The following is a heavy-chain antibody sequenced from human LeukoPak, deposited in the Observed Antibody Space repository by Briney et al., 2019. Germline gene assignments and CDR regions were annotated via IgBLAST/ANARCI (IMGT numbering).Heavy chain of an antibody. D-gene: IGHD6-19*01. V-gene: IGHV1-18*01. CDR2: IGGYDDA. J-gene: IGHJ4*02. Sequence: SVTVSCKTSGYRFTCYGNSWVRQAPGQGLELVGLIGGYDDAENIEKFQGRDTMTTDTCTNTGYMEVRSLRSDDTAVYYCARDQWLPHFDYWGQGTLVIVSS. CDR1: GYRFTCYG. CDR3: ARDQWLPHFDY.